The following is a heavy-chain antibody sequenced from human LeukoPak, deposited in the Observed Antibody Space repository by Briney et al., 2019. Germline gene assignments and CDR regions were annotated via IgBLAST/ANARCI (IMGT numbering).Heavy chain of an antibody. V-gene: IGHV4-31*03. CDR3: AGAVPAAMKYGMDV. CDR2: IYYSGST. Sequence: SETLSLTCTVSGGSISSGGYYWSWIRQHPGKGLEWIGYIYYSGSTYYNPSLKSRVTISVDTSKNQFSLKLSSVTAADTAVYYCAGAVPAAMKYGMDVWGKGTTVTVSS. D-gene: IGHD2-2*01. CDR1: GGSISSGGYY. J-gene: IGHJ6*04.